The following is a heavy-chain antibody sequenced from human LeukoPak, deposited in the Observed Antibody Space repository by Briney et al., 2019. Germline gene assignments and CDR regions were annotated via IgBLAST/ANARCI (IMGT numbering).Heavy chain of an antibody. D-gene: IGHD3-22*01. Sequence: ASETLSLTCTVSGGSISSSSYYWGWIRQPPGKGLEWIGSIYYSGSTYYNPSLKSRVTISVDTSKNQFSLKLSSVTAADTAVYYRARLDPPEYYDSSGYSFAYWGQGTLVTVSS. CDR2: IYYSGST. CDR1: GGSISSSSYY. V-gene: IGHV4-39*01. J-gene: IGHJ4*02. CDR3: ARLDPPEYYDSSGYSFAY.